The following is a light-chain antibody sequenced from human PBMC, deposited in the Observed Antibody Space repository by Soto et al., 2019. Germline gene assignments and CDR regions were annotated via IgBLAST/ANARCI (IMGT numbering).Light chain of an antibody. Sequence: EIVLTQSPGTLSLSPGERATLSCRASQSVSSSYLAWYQQKPGQAPRLLIYGASSRATGIPDRFSGSGSGTDFTLTISSLEPEDFAVYYCQQYGPTFGQGTKVEIK. CDR2: GAS. CDR3: QQYGPT. CDR1: QSVSSSY. V-gene: IGKV3-20*01. J-gene: IGKJ1*01.